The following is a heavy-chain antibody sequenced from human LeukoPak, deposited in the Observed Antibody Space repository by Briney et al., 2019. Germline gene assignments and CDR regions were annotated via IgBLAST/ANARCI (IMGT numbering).Heavy chain of an antibody. Sequence: GGSLRLSCAASGFTFSSYAMTWVGQAPGKGLEWVSAISGSGDSIYYGDPVKGRFTISRDNSKNTLYLQMDILRAEDTAVYYCAREQTHQYSSDYWGQGTLVTVSS. V-gene: IGHV3-23*01. CDR3: AREQTHQYSSDY. J-gene: IGHJ4*02. CDR2: ISGSGDSI. D-gene: IGHD5-18*01. CDR1: GFTFSSYA.